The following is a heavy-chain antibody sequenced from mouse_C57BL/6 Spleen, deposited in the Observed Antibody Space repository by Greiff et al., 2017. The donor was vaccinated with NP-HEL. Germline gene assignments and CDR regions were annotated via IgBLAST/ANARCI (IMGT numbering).Heavy chain of an antibody. D-gene: IGHD1-1*01. CDR1: GYAFSSYW. V-gene: IGHV1-80*01. Sequence: QVQLQQSGAELVKPGASVKISCKASGYAFSSYWMNWVKQRPGKGLEWIGQIYPGDGDTNYNGKFKGKATLTADKSSSTAYMQLSSLTSADSAVYFWTRELEEADYCGRDYAMDVWGTGTSVTVSS. CDR3: TRELEEADYCGRDYAMDV. CDR2: IYPGDGDT. J-gene: IGHJ4*01.